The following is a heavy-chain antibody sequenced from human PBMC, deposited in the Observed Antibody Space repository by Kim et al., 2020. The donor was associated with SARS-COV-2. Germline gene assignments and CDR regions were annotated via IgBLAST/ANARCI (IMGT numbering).Heavy chain of an antibody. V-gene: IGHV4-34*01. J-gene: IGHJ4*02. CDR3: ARMLRYFDWLSAPRGRQYYFDY. CDR1: GGSFSGYY. Sequence: SETLSLTCAVYGGSFSGYYWSWIRQPPGKGLEWIGEINHSGSTNNNPSLKSRVTISVDTSKNQFSLKLSSVTAADTAVYYCARMLRYFDWLSAPRGRQYYFDYWGQGTLVTVSS. D-gene: IGHD3-9*01. CDR2: INHSGST.